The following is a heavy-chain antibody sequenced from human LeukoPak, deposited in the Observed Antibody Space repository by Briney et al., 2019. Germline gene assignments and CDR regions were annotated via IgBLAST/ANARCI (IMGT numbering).Heavy chain of an antibody. Sequence: PSETLSLTCTVSGGSISSYYWSWIRQPPGKGLEWIGYIYYSGSTNYNPSLKRRITISVDTSKNQFSLKLSSVTAADTAVYYCARGDAYYDFWSGYYTGWHFDYWGQGTLVTVSS. CDR3: ARGDAYYDFWSGYYTGWHFDY. V-gene: IGHV4-59*01. D-gene: IGHD3-3*01. CDR1: GGSISSYY. CDR2: IYYSGST. J-gene: IGHJ4*02.